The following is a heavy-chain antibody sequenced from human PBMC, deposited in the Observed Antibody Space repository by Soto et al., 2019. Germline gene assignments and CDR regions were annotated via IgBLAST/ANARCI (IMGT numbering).Heavy chain of an antibody. CDR2: ISAYNGNT. J-gene: IGHJ6*02. CDR1: GYTFTRYG. D-gene: IGHD3-22*01. Sequence: QVQLVQSGAEVKKPGASVKVSCKASGYTFTRYGISWVRQAPGQGLEWMGWISAYNGNTNYAQKLQGRVTMTTDTSTSTAYMELRSLRSDDTAVYYCARDSYYYDSSGYYPYGMDVWGQGTTVTVSS. CDR3: ARDSYYYDSSGYYPYGMDV. V-gene: IGHV1-18*01.